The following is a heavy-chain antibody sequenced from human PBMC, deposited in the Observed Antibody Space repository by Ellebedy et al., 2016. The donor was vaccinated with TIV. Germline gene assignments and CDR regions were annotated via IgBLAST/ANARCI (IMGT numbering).Heavy chain of an antibody. J-gene: IGHJ6*03. CDR2: IYSGGST. CDR3: ATRDYDLWSGVSYYYYMDV. D-gene: IGHD3-3*01. Sequence: GGSLRLSXAASGFTVSSNYMSWVRQAPGKGLEWVSVIYSGGSTFYADSVKGRFTISRDNSKNTLYLQMNSLRAEDTAVYYCATRDYDLWSGVSYYYYMDVWGKGITVTVSS. V-gene: IGHV3-53*01. CDR1: GFTVSSNY.